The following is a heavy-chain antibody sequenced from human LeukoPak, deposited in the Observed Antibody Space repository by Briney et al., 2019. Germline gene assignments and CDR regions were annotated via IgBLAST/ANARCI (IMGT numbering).Heavy chain of an antibody. J-gene: IGHJ6*02. Sequence: ASVKVSCKASGYTFTSYGISWVRQAPGQGLEWMGWISAYNGSTNYAQKLQGRVTMTTDTSTSTAYMELRSLRSDDTAVYYCARSIAAAGGYYYYYYGMDVWGQGTTVTVSS. CDR3: ARSIAAAGGYYYYYYGMDV. CDR1: GYTFTSYG. V-gene: IGHV1-18*01. D-gene: IGHD6-13*01. CDR2: ISAYNGST.